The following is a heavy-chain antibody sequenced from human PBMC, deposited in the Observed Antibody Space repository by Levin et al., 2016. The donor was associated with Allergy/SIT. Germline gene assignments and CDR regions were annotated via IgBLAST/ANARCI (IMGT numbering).Heavy chain of an antibody. Sequence: SETLSLTCTVSGDSISSSYYYWGWIRQPPGKGLEWIGSIYYSGSTYYNPSLKSRVTISVDSSKNQFSLRLSSVTAADTAVFYCARLGCSGRTCYRGHPDWFDPWGQGTLVTVSS. V-gene: IGHV4-39*01. CDR2: IYYSGST. CDR1: GDSISSSYYY. J-gene: IGHJ5*02. D-gene: IGHD2-15*01. CDR3: ARLGCSGRTCYRGHPDWFDP.